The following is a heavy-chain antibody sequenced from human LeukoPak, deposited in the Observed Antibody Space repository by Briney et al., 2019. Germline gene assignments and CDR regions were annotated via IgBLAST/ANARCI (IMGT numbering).Heavy chain of an antibody. CDR1: GFTFSSYG. CDR2: ISYDRSNK. D-gene: IGHD1-26*01. CDR3: AKGASGSYNTRPFDY. V-gene: IGHV3-30*18. Sequence: GGSLRLSCAASGFTFSSYGMHWVRQAPGKGLEWVAVISYDRSNKYYADSVKGRFTISRDNSKNTLYLQMNSLRAEDTAVYYCAKGASGSYNTRPFDYWGQGTLVTVSS. J-gene: IGHJ4*02.